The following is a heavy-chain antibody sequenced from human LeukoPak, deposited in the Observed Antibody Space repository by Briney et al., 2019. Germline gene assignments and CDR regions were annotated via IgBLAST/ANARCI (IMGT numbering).Heavy chain of an antibody. CDR1: GFTFGSYG. Sequence: GGSLRLSCAASGFTFGSYGMHWVRQAPGKGLEWVAAISYDGSNEYYLDSVKGRFTVPRDNSKNTLNLQMNTLTPEDTAVYYCAKGGGSYLGAFDIWGQGTMVTVSS. CDR3: AKGGGSYLGAFDI. V-gene: IGHV3-30*18. D-gene: IGHD1-26*01. J-gene: IGHJ3*02. CDR2: ISYDGSNE.